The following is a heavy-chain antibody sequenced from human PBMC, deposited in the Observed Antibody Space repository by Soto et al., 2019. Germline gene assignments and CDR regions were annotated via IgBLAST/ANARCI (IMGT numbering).Heavy chain of an antibody. Sequence: SVKVSCKASGYTFTGYYIHWVRQAPVQGLEWMGWINPNSGGTNYAQKFQGRVTTTRDTYISTAYMELSRLRSDDTAVYDCARVSARDYSYGMDVAGQGTPVTLSS. J-gene: IGHJ6*02. V-gene: IGHV1-2*02. CDR1: GYTFTGYY. D-gene: IGHD3-10*01. CDR2: INPNSGGT. CDR3: ARVSARDYSYGMDV.